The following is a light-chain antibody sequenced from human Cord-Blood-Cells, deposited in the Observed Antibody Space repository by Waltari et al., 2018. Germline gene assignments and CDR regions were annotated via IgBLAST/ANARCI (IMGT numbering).Light chain of an antibody. CDR1: SSDVGSYNL. CDR2: EGS. Sequence: QSALTQPASVSGSPGPSITISCTGTSSDVGSYNLFSWYQQHPGKAPKHMIYEGSKRPSGVSNRFSGSKSGNTASLTISGLQAEDEADYYCCSYAGSSTWVFGGGTKLTVL. CDR3: CSYAGSSTWV. V-gene: IGLV2-23*01. J-gene: IGLJ3*02.